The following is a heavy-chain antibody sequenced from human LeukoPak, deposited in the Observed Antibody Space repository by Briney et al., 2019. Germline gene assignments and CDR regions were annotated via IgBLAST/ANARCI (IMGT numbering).Heavy chain of an antibody. CDR1: GVSVTSYY. Sequence: SETLSLTCTVSGVSVTSYYWSWLRQPAGKGLEWIGRIYTSGSTSYNPSLRSRLTMSVDTSKNQFSLNLSSVTAAVTAVYYCARFTKDSSSSSGYYFDYWGQGTLVTVSS. D-gene: IGHD6-13*01. CDR3: ARFTKDSSSSSGYYFDY. V-gene: IGHV4-4*07. J-gene: IGHJ4*02. CDR2: IYTSGST.